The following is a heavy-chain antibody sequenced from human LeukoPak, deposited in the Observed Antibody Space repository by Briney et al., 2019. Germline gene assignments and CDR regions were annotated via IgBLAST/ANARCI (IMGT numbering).Heavy chain of an antibody. J-gene: IGHJ6*02. CDR1: GFTFSYYA. CDR3: ARQQDRGSLYHYYYGMDV. V-gene: IGHV3-30-3*01. Sequence: GRSLRLSCLASGFTFSYYAMHWVRQAPGKGLEWVAVISYDGSNEYYADSVKGRFTISRDNSKNTLFLQMNSLRAEDTAVYYCARQQDRGSLYHYYYGMDVWGQGTTVTVSS. CDR2: ISYDGSNE. D-gene: IGHD6-13*01.